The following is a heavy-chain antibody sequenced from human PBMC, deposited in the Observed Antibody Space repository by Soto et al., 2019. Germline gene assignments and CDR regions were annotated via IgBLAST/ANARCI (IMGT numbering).Heavy chain of an antibody. D-gene: IGHD3-3*01. Sequence: GGSLRLSCAASGFTFSSYWMHWVRQAPGKGLVWVSRINSDGSSTSYADSVKGRFTISRDNAKNTLYLQMNSLRAEDTAVYYCARDTYYDFWSGYYRNWGDYYGMDVWSQGTTVTVSS. CDR3: ARDTYYDFWSGYYRNWGDYYGMDV. J-gene: IGHJ6*02. CDR2: INSDGSST. CDR1: GFTFSSYW. V-gene: IGHV3-74*01.